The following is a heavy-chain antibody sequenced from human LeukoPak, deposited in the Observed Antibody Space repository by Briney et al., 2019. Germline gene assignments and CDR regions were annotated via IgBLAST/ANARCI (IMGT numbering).Heavy chain of an antibody. J-gene: IGHJ6*04. V-gene: IGHV1-69*06. Sequence: GASVKVSCKASGGTFSSYAISWVRQAPGQGLEWMGGIIPIFGTANYAQKFQGRVTITADKSTSTAYMELSSLRSEDTAVYYCARAKYSSGWYGPYYYYGMDVWGKGTTVTVPS. CDR3: ARAKYSSGWYGPYYYYGMDV. CDR1: GGTFSSYA. D-gene: IGHD6-19*01. CDR2: IIPIFGTA.